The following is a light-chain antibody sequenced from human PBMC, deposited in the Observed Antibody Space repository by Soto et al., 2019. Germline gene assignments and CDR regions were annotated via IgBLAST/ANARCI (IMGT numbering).Light chain of an antibody. J-gene: IGKJ1*01. Sequence: EIVMTQSPATLSVSPGDTATLSCRASQSVSSNLAWYQQKPGQAPRLLISGASTRATGIPARFSGSGSGTEFTLTISSLQSEDFAVYYCQQYNNWPPWTFGQGTKVDIK. V-gene: IGKV3-15*01. CDR1: QSVSSN. CDR3: QQYNNWPPWT. CDR2: GAS.